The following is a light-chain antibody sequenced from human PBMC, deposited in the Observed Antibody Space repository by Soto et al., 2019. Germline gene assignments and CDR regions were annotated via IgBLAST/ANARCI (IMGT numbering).Light chain of an antibody. CDR1: QPIGTS. V-gene: IGKV1-39*01. CDR2: VAT. CDR3: QQGYNTFWT. J-gene: IGKJ1*01. Sequence: DIQMTQSPSSLSAFVGDSVTVTCRASQPIGTSLHWYQQKAGKAPKVLISVATKLQSGVPSRFTGGGSGTDFTLTISNLQPEDSATYYCQQGYNTFWTLGRGTKVDIK.